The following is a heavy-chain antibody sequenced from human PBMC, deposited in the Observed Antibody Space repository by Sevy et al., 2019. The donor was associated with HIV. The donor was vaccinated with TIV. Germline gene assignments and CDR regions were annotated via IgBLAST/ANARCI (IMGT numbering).Heavy chain of an antibody. Sequence: GGSLRLSCASSGLTFSYYSMNWVRQAPGTGLEWVSSISSSSNYIYYADSVKGRFTISRDNAKNSRYLQMNSLRAEDTAVDYCARDRGVGTSSYGMDVWGQGTTVTVSS. D-gene: IGHD1-26*01. CDR1: GLTFSYYS. CDR3: ARDRGVGTSSYGMDV. CDR2: ISSSSNYI. J-gene: IGHJ6*02. V-gene: IGHV3-21*01.